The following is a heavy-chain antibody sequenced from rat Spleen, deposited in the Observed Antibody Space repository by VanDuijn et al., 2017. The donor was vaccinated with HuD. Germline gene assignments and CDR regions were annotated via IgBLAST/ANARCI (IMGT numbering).Heavy chain of an antibody. V-gene: IGHV5-31*01. CDR1: GFTFNNYW. CDR3: TRDRWTMGITTFDY. J-gene: IGHJ2*01. Sequence: EVQLVESGGGLVQPGRSLKLSCVASGFTFNNYWMTWIRQAPGKGLEWVASITNTGGSTYYPDSVKGRFTISRDNAKSTLYLQMNSLRSEDTATYYCTRDRWTMGITTFDYWGQGVMVTVSS. CDR2: ITNTGGST. D-gene: IGHD1-9*01.